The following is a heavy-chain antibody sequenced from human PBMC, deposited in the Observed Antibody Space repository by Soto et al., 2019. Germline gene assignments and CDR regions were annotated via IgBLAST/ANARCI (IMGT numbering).Heavy chain of an antibody. D-gene: IGHD3-22*01. CDR3: ARLFYEGVWLAP. J-gene: IGHJ5*02. CDR2: IYPANSDT. Sequence: PGESLKISCKRSGYSFTSYWIGRVRRMPGNGLEWGGIIYPANSDTRYSPSFQGQVTISADKSISTAYLQWSSLKASDTAMYYCARLFYEGVWLAPWGQGTPVT. CDR1: GYSFTSYW. V-gene: IGHV5-51*01.